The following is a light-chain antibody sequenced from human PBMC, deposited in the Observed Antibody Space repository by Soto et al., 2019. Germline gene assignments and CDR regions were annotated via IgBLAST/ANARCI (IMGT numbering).Light chain of an antibody. V-gene: IGKV3-20*01. J-gene: IGKJ2*01. CDR2: GAS. Sequence: EIVLPQSPGTLSLSPGERATLSCRASQSVSSSYLAWYQQKPGQAPRLLIYGASSRATVIPDRFSGSGSGTDFTLTISRLEREDFALYYCQQYGSSSPYTFGRRTKLELK. CDR3: QQYGSSSPYT. CDR1: QSVSSSY.